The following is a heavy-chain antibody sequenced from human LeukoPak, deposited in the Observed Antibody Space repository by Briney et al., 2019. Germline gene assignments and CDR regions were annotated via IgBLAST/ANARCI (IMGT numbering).Heavy chain of an antibody. V-gene: IGHV4-4*02. Sequence: SETLSLTCAVSGGSISSSNWWSWVRQPPGKWLEWIGEIYHSGSTNYNPSLKSRVTISVDKSKNQFSLKLSSVTAADTAVYYCARDFVGCQRPFWDYWGQGTLVTVSS. J-gene: IGHJ4*02. CDR3: ARDFVGCQRPFWDY. CDR1: GGSISSSNW. CDR2: IYHSGST. D-gene: IGHD6-25*01.